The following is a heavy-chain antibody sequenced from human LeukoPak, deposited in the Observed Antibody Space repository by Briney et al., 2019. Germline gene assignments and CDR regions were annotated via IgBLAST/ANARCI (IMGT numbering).Heavy chain of an antibody. J-gene: IGHJ4*02. CDR2: ISYDGSNK. Sequence: GGSLRLSCAASGFTFSSYGMHGVRQAPDKGLEGVAVISYDGSNKYYGDSVKGRFTISRDNSKTTLYLQMNSLRAEDTTVCYCAKAHRAGVVVVVAAMDSWGQGPLVTASP. CDR3: AKAHRAGVVVVVAAMDS. CDR1: GFTFSSYG. V-gene: IGHV3-30*18. D-gene: IGHD2-15*01.